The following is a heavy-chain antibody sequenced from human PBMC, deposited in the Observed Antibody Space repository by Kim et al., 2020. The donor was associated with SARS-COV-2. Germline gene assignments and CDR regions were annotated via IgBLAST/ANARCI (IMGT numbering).Heavy chain of an antibody. V-gene: IGHV1-46*01. J-gene: IGHJ4*02. Sequence: NYAQKFQGRVTMTRETSTSTVYMELSSLRSEETAVYYCARDGGNSGFDYWGQGTLVTVSS. CDR3: ARDGGNSGFDY. D-gene: IGHD2-21*02.